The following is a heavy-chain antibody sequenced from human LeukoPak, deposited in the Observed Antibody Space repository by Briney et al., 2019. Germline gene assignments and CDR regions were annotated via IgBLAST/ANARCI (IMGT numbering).Heavy chain of an antibody. J-gene: IGHJ4*02. Sequence: GSVKVSCKASGYTFTGYYMHWVRQAPGQGHEWMGWINPNSGGTNYAQKFQGRVTMTRDTSISTAYMELSRLRSDDTAVYYCARVRPPREAAAGIGYWGQGTLVTVSS. V-gene: IGHV1-2*02. CDR1: GYTFTGYY. CDR2: INPNSGGT. CDR3: ARVRPPREAAAGIGY. D-gene: IGHD6-13*01.